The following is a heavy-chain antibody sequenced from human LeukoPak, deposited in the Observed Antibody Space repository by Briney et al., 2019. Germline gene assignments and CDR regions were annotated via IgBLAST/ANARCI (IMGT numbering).Heavy chain of an antibody. D-gene: IGHD3-16*01. CDR1: GYTFTGYY. Sequence: ASVKVSCKASGYTFTGYYMHWVRQAPGQGLEWMGWINPNSGGTNYAQKFQGRVTMTRDTSISTAYMELSRLRSDDTAVYYCARVRYRLAETYIDHWGQGTLVTVSS. CDR2: INPNSGGT. CDR3: ARVRYRLAETYIDH. J-gene: IGHJ4*02. V-gene: IGHV1-2*02.